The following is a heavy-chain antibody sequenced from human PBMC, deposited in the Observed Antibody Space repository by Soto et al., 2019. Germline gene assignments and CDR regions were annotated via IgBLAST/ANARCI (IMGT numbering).Heavy chain of an antibody. CDR3: ARDQGRTVTRGDWFDP. J-gene: IGHJ5*02. CDR2: ISYDGSDI. D-gene: IGHD6-19*01. Sequence: QVQLVESGGGLVKPGGSLRLSCAASGFTFSDFYMSWIRQAPGKGLEWVAVISYDGSDIYYGDSGKGRFTISRDNSRNTLYLEMNSLQTEDTAVFYCARDQGRTVTRGDWFDPWGQGTLVTVSS. V-gene: IGHV3-30-3*01. CDR1: GFTFSDFY.